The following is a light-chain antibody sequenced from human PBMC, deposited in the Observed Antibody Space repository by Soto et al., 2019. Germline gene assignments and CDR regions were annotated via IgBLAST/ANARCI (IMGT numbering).Light chain of an antibody. V-gene: IGLV1-40*01. CDR1: SSNIGAGHD. Sequence: QSVLTQPPSVSGAPGQRVTISCTGSSSNIGAGHDVHWYQHLRGTAPKLLIYGNSNRPSGVPDRFSGSKSGTSASLAITGLQAEDEADYYCQSYDSSLSGSEVFGTGTKLTVL. CDR2: GNS. CDR3: QSYDSSLSGSEV. J-gene: IGLJ1*01.